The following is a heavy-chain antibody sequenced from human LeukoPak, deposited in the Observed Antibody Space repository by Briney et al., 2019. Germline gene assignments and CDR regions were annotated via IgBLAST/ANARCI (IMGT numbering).Heavy chain of an antibody. CDR2: ISWNSGSI. V-gene: IGHV3-9*01. CDR3: AKGGTVGATPFDH. Sequence: PPGGSLRLSCAASGFTFDDYAMHWVRQAPGKGLEWVSGISWNSGSIGYADSVRGRFTISRDNAKNSLYLQMNSLRAEDTALYYCAKGGTVGATPFDHWGQGTLVTVSS. CDR1: GFTFDDYA. J-gene: IGHJ4*02. D-gene: IGHD1-26*01.